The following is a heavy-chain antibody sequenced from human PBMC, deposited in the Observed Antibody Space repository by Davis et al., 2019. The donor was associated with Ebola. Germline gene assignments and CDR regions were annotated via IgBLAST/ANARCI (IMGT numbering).Heavy chain of an antibody. D-gene: IGHD1-26*01. J-gene: IGHJ5*02. CDR2: INPHSGGT. CDR1: GSIFTGHN. V-gene: IGHV1-2*06. Sequence: SVKVSCMASGSIFTGHNMHRVRQPPGQRLEWMGRINPHSGGTDYAPKFQGRVTMTRDTSINTAYMELSRLTFADTAVYYCARMGDWGSWGQGTLVIVSS. CDR3: ARMGDWGS.